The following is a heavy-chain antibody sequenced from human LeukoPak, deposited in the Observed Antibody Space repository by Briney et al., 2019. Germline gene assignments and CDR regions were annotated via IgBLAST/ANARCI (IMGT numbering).Heavy chain of an antibody. CDR1: GFTFSDYY. CDR2: ISRGGTSI. Sequence: PGGSLRLSCAASGFTFSDYYMSWIRQAPGKGLQWISYISRGGTSIYYADSVKGRFSISRDNAKNSLYLQMNSLRAEDTAVYYCAKSPGSRSYPHYFDYWGQGTLVTVSS. J-gene: IGHJ4*02. V-gene: IGHV3-11*01. CDR3: AKSPGSRSYPHYFDY. D-gene: IGHD3-10*01.